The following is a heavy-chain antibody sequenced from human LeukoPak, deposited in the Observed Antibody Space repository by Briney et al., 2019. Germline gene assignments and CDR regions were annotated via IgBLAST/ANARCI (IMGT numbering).Heavy chain of an antibody. CDR1: GYTFVGYY. CDR3: IRGPGHYFDY. V-gene: IGHV1-2*02. D-gene: IGHD3-10*01. J-gene: IGHJ4*02. Sequence: ASVKVSCKTSGYTFVGYYIHWVRQAPGQGLEWMGWINPNSGATNYAQKFQGRVTMTRDTSVSTAYMELTRLRSDDSAVFYCIRGPGHYFDYWGQGTVVTVPS. CDR2: INPNSGAT.